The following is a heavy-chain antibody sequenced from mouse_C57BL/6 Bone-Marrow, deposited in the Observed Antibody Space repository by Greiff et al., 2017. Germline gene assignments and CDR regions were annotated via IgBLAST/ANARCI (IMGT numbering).Heavy chain of an antibody. V-gene: IGHV1-15*01. J-gene: IGHJ2*01. D-gene: IGHD2-2*01. CDR2: IDPETGGT. CDR1: GYTFTDYE. Sequence: QVQLQQSGAELVRPGASVTLSCKASGYTFTDYEMHWVKQTPVHGLEWIGAIDPETGGTAYNQKFKGKAILTADKSSSTAYMELRSLTSEDSAVYYYTREGLQRFDYWGQGTTLTVSS. CDR3: TREGLQRFDY.